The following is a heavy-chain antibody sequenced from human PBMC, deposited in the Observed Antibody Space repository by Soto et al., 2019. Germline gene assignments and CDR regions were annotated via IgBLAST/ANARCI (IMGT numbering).Heavy chain of an antibody. D-gene: IGHD2-2*01. Sequence: GGSLRLSCTVSGFAFNNYGINWVRQAPGKGLEWVSSISKSDYTYYSDSVKGRFAISRDNAKSSVSLQMNTLRAEDTAVYYCAREDSIIIPAVSDFWGQGTLVTVSS. CDR2: ISKSDYT. CDR3: AREDSIIIPAVSDF. CDR1: GFAFNNYG. J-gene: IGHJ4*02. V-gene: IGHV3-21*01.